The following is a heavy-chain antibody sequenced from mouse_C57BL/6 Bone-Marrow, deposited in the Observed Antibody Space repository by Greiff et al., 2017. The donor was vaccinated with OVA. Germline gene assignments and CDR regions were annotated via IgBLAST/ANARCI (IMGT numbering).Heavy chain of an antibody. CDR3: ARGWGYLLYYAMVY. V-gene: IGHV1-50*01. D-gene: IGHD2-1*01. CDR1: GYTFTSYW. J-gene: IGHJ4*01. CDR2: IDPSDSYT. Sequence: QVQLQQPGAELVKPGASVKLSCKASGYTFTSYWMQWVKQRPGQGLEWIGEIDPSDSYTNYNQKFKGKATLTVDTSSSTAYMQLSSLTSEDSAVYYCARGWGYLLYYAMVYWGQGTSVTVSS.